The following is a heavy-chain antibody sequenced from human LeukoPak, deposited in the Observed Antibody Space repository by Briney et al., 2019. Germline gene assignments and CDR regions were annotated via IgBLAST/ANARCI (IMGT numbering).Heavy chain of an antibody. V-gene: IGHV3-15*01. J-gene: IGHJ4*02. CDR1: GFTFSNAW. D-gene: IGHD3-10*01. Sequence: PGGSLRLSCAASGFTFSNAWMSWVRQAPGKGLEWVGRIKSKTDGGTIDYAAPVKGRFTISRDESRNTLYLQMNSLKTEATAVYYCTHYYGSGLFDYWGQGTLVTVSS. CDR3: THYYGSGLFDY. CDR2: IKSKTDGGTI.